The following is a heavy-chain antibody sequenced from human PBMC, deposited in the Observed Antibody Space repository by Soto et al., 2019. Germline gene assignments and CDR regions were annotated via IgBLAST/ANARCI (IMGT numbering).Heavy chain of an antibody. CDR2: ISGNGEII. CDR3: ARDVDADFRTDFDH. V-gene: IGHV3-11*01. J-gene: IGHJ4*02. CDR1: GFTFSDYY. D-gene: IGHD4-17*01. Sequence: GGSLRLSCAASGFTFSDYYIHWIRRAPGKGLEWISYISGNGEIIQYAASARGRFTISRDNAENSVYLEMDSLRAEDTALYYCARDVDADFRTDFDHWGQGTLVTVSS.